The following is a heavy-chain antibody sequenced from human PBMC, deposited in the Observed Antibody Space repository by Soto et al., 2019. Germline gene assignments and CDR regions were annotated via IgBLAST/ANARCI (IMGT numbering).Heavy chain of an antibody. CDR1: GFSLSTSGVG. CDR3: APRSVIRGDEPFDY. Sequence: QITLKESGPTLVKPPQTLTLTCTFSGFSLSTSGVGVGWFSQPPGEALEWLALIYWDDDKRYSPSLKSRLTITKDPSKNQVVRTMTNMDPVDTATYYCAPRSVIRGDEPFDYWGQGTLVTVSA. V-gene: IGHV2-5*02. J-gene: IGHJ4*02. D-gene: IGHD5-12*01. CDR2: IYWDDDK.